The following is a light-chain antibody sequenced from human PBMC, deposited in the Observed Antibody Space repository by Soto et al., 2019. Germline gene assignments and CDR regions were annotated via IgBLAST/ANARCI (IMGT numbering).Light chain of an antibody. J-gene: IGKJ4*01. Sequence: IVLTQSPATLSLSPGERATFSCRASQSVSSYLAWYQQKPGQAPRLLIYDASNRATGIPARFSGSGSGTDFTLTISSLEPEDFAVYYCQQRSNWPLTFGGGTKVEI. CDR2: DAS. V-gene: IGKV3-11*01. CDR1: QSVSSY. CDR3: QQRSNWPLT.